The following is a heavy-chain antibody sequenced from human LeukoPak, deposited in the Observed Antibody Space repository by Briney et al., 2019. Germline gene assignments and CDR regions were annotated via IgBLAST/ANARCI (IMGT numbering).Heavy chain of an antibody. CDR2: ISYDGTNK. Sequence: GRSLRLSCAASGFTFSSHAMHWVRQAPGEGLEWVALISYDGTNKYYGDSVKGRLTISRENSENTLSLQMNSLRVEDTAVYYCAKGADYDRDPFYHYGLDVWGQGTTVTVS. J-gene: IGHJ6*02. V-gene: IGHV3-30*18. CDR1: GFTFSSHA. D-gene: IGHD3-3*01. CDR3: AKGADYDRDPFYHYGLDV.